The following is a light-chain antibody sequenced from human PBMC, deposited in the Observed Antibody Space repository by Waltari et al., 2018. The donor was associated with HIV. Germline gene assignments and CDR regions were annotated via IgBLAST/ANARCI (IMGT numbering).Light chain of an antibody. J-gene: IGLJ3*02. V-gene: IGLV1-44*01. CDR2: NDN. Sequence: RVTISCSGTRSNIGSNTVNWYQLLPGTAPKLLIYNDNERPSGVPGRFSGSRSGASASLAISGLQPEDEADYYCSSWDDRLNGQGVFGGGTKLTVL. CDR1: RSNIGSNT. CDR3: SSWDDRLNGQGV.